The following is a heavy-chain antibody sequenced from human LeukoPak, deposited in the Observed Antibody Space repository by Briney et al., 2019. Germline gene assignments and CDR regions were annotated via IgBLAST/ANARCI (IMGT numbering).Heavy chain of an antibody. CDR3: ARESSDV. J-gene: IGHJ6*04. CDR1: GFTFNSYG. Sequence: GGSLRLSCVGSGFTFNSYGMNLVRQAPGKGLEWVSGISSSGNYIYYADSVKGRFTISRDNAKNSLYLHMNSLRAGDTAIYYCARESSDVWGKGTTVIVSS. V-gene: IGHV3-21*01. CDR2: ISSSGNYI.